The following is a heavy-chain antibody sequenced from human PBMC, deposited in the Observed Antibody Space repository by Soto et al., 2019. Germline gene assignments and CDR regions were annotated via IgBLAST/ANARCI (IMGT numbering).Heavy chain of an antibody. V-gene: IGHV4-39*07. CDR3: ARDSGYYYDSSGPFDY. Sequence: ASETLSLTCAVSGGSISGSYYYWGWLRQSPGKGPEWIGSVFYTGFTSYNPSLKSRVTISVDTSKNQFSLKLSSVTAADTAVYYCARDSGYYYDSSGPFDYWGQGTLVTVSS. D-gene: IGHD3-22*01. J-gene: IGHJ4*02. CDR2: VFYTGFT. CDR1: GGSISGSYYY.